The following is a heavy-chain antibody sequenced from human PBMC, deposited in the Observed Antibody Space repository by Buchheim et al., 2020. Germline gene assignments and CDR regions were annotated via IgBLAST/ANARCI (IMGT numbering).Heavy chain of an antibody. V-gene: IGHV4-59*01. D-gene: IGHD6-19*01. Sequence: QVQLQESGPGLVKPSETLSLTCTVSGGSISSYYWSWIRQPPGKGLEWIGYIYYSGSTNYNPSLKSRVTISVDTSKNQFSLKLSSVAAADTAVYYCARDIGAGTGWIDPWGQGTL. CDR1: GGSISSYY. CDR3: ARDIGAGTGWIDP. CDR2: IYYSGST. J-gene: IGHJ5*02.